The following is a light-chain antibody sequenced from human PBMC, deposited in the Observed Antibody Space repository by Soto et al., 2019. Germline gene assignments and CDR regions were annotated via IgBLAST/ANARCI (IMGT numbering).Light chain of an antibody. CDR1: QSVSRNF. V-gene: IGKV3-20*01. J-gene: IGKJ1*01. CDR3: QHYSRTLPWT. Sequence: EIVLTQSPGTLSFSPGESTTLSFRASQSVSRNFLAWYQHKPGHAPGPLMFGTSNRDTDTPHRYGGSGSGTDITLTISSMEPEDVAVYYCQHYSRTLPWTFGQGTKVDIK. CDR2: GTS.